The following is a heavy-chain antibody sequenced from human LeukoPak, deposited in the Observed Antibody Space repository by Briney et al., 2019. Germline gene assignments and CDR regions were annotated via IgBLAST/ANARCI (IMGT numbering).Heavy chain of an antibody. CDR3: AKWELPLQFDP. D-gene: IGHD1-26*01. V-gene: IGHV3-23*01. Sequence: GGSLRLSCADSGFTFSSYAMSWVRQAPGKGLEWVSSISGSGDSTYYADSVKGRFTISRDNSKNTLYLQMNSLRAEDTAVYYCAKWELPLQFDPWGQGTLVTVSS. CDR1: GFTFSSYA. CDR2: ISGSGDST. J-gene: IGHJ5*02.